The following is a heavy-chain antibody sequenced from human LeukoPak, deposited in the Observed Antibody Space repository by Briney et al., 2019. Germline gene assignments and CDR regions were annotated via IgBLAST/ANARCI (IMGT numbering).Heavy chain of an antibody. CDR3: ARARRGFDP. CDR1: GGSFSGYY. V-gene: IGHV4-34*01. Sequence: SETLSLTCAVYGGSFSGYYWSWIRQPPGKGLEWIGEINHSGSTNYNPSLKSRVTISVDTSKNQFSLKLSSVTAADTAVYYCARARRGFDPWGQGTLVTVSS. CDR2: INHSGST. J-gene: IGHJ5*02.